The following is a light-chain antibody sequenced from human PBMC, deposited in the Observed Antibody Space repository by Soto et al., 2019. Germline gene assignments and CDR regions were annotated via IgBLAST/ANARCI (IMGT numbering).Light chain of an antibody. Sequence: ETVLTQSPATLSLSLGEGATLSCRASQSVSRFFAWYQQKPGQAPRLLIYGVSNRATGVPARFSGSGSGTDFTLSISSLEPEDSGVYYCQQRFTWPLTFGGGTKVEIK. CDR1: QSVSRF. CDR2: GVS. J-gene: IGKJ4*01. CDR3: QQRFTWPLT. V-gene: IGKV3-11*01.